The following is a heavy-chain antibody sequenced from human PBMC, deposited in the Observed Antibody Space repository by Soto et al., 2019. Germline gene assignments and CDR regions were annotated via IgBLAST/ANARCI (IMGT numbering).Heavy chain of an antibody. CDR2: IYYSGST. J-gene: IGHJ6*02. CDR1: GGSISISSYY. Sequence: SETLSLTCTVSGGSISISSYYWGCIRQPPGKGLEWIGSIYYSGSTYYNPSLKGRVTISVDTSKNQFSLKLSSVTAADTAVYYCARDAFGNDILTGYSYYYGMDVWGQGTTVTVSS. CDR3: ARDAFGNDILTGYSYYYGMDV. D-gene: IGHD3-9*01. V-gene: IGHV4-39*02.